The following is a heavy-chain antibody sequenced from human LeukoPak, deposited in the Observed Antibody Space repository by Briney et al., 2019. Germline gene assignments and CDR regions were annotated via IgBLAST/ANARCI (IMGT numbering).Heavy chain of an antibody. CDR1: GGSITSSSYY. D-gene: IGHD3-10*01. CDR2: FYNGGIT. J-gene: IGHJ4*02. CDR3: ATIPRRLGASGSQEGGN. V-gene: IGHV4-39*07. Sequence: PSETLSLTCTVSGGSITSSSYYWGWIRQPPGKGLEWIGSFYNGGITLYNPSLKSRVTISADTSKNQFSLHLNTVTAADTAVYYCATIPRRLGASGSQEGGNWGQGTLVIVSS.